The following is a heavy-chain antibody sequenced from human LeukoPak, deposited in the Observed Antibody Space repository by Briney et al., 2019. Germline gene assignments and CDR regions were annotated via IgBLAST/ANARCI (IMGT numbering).Heavy chain of an antibody. J-gene: IGHJ6*04. Sequence: GGSLRLSCAASGFTFSSYEVNWVRQAPGKGLEWVSYISSSGSTTYYADSVKGRFTISRDNAKNSLYLQMNSLRAEDTAVYYCAELGITMIGGVWGKGTTVTISS. CDR1: GFTFSSYE. CDR2: ISSSGSTT. V-gene: IGHV3-48*03. CDR3: AELGITMIGGV. D-gene: IGHD3-10*02.